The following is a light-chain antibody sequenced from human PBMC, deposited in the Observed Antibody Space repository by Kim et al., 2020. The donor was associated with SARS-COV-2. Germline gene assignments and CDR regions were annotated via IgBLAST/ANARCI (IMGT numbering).Light chain of an antibody. CDR1: RPMSAGY. V-gene: IGKV3-20*01. CDR3: HHVSSSPYYS. CDR2: GAS. J-gene: IGKJ2*03. Sequence: VVLTQSPDTLSLSPGESATLSYRASRPMSAGYLTWYQQTPGQAPRLLMYGASTRATGIPDRFSGSESGTDFILTINRLEPEDSAIYYCHHVSSSPYYSFGQGTKLEIK.